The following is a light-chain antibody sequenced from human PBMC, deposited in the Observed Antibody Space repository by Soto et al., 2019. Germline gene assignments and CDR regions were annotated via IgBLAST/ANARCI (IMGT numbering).Light chain of an antibody. CDR3: SAWAVSLSGPV. CDR2: RHD. Sequence: QSVLTQPPSASGTPGQRVTISCSGSSSNIGSNYVYWYRQLPGTAPNVLIYRHDERPSGVPDRFSGSKSGSSASLAISGLRSEDEADYYCSAWAVSLSGPVFGRGTKLNVL. CDR1: SSNIGSNY. J-gene: IGLJ3*02. V-gene: IGLV1-47*01.